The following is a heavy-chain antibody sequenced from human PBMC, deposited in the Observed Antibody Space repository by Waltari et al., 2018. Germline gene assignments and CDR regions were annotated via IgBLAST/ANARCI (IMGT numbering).Heavy chain of an antibody. D-gene: IGHD2-21*01. V-gene: IGHV4-59*01. CDR1: GGSISRSY. Sequence: QVQLQESGPGLVKPSETLSLPCTVSGGSISRSYWSRTRQPPGKGLEWIGYIYYSGSTNYNPSLKSRVTISVDTSKNQFSLKLSSVTAADTAVYYCARCGGDCYDLDYWGQGTLVTVSS. CDR3: ARCGGDCYDLDY. J-gene: IGHJ4*02. CDR2: IYYSGST.